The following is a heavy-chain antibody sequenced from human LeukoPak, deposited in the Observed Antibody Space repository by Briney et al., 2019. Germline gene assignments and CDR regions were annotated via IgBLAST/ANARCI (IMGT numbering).Heavy chain of an antibody. V-gene: IGHV1-2*02. Sequence: ASVKVSCKASGYTFTGYYMHWVRQAPGQGLEWMGWINPNSGGTNYAQRFQGRVTMTRDTSISTAYMELSRLRSDDTAVYYCARRTELLWFGEFRGDAFDIWGRGTMVTVSS. CDR3: ARRTELLWFGEFRGDAFDI. CDR1: GYTFTGYY. D-gene: IGHD3-10*01. CDR2: INPNSGGT. J-gene: IGHJ3*02.